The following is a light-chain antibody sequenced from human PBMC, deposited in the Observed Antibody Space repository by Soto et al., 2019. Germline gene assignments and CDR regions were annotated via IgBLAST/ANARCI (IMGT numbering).Light chain of an antibody. CDR2: KAT. J-gene: IGKJ2*01. V-gene: IGKV1-5*03. Sequence: DIRMYLSPSTLSASVGDRVTITCRASQSITTWLAWYQQKPGKAPKLLIYKATNLQSGVPSRFSGSGSGTEFSLTISSLQPDDFATYYCQRYNDYQYIFGQG. CDR3: QRYNDYQYI. CDR1: QSITTW.